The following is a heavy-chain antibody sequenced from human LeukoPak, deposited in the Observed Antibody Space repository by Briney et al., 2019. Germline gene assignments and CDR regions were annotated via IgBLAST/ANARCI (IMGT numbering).Heavy chain of an antibody. D-gene: IGHD6-13*01. CDR3: AKSAGWQQLGRLDY. Sequence: PGGSLRLSCAASGFIFSSYGMIWVRQAPGKGLEWISYISSSSNPIYYADSVKGRFTISRDNSKNTLYLQMNSLRAEDTAVYYCAKSAGWQQLGRLDYWGQGTLVTVSS. CDR1: GFIFSSYG. J-gene: IGHJ4*02. CDR2: ISSSSNPI. V-gene: IGHV3-48*01.